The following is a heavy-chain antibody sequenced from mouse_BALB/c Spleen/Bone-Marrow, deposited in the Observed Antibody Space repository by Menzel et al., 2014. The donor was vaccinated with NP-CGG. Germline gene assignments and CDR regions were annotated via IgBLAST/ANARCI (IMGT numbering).Heavy chain of an antibody. CDR1: GYTFTDYA. V-gene: IGHV1S137*01. CDR2: ISTYYGDA. J-gene: IGHJ2*01. Sequence: VQLQQSGAELVRPGVSVKISCKGSGYTFTDYAVHWVKQSHARSLEWIGVISTYYGDATYNQKIKGKATMTVDKSSSTAYMELARLTSEDSAIYYCARDLDYWGQGTTLTVSS. CDR3: ARDLDY.